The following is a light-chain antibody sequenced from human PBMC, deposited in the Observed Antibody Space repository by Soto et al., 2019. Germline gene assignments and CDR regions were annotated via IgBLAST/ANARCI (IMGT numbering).Light chain of an antibody. V-gene: IGKV2-40*01. Sequence: DIVMTQTPVSLPVTPGEPASISCRSSQSLLDSDDGNTYLDWYLQKPWQSPQLLIYTVSYRASGVPDRFSGSGSGTDFTLKISRVEAEDVGVYYCMQRLEFPPTFGQGTKLEIK. J-gene: IGKJ2*01. CDR3: MQRLEFPPT. CDR2: TVS. CDR1: QSLLDSDDGNTY.